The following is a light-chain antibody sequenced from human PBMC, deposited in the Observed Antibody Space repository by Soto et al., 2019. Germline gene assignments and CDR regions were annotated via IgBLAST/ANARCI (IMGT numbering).Light chain of an antibody. J-gene: IGKJ4*01. CDR3: QQYDNVRLT. CDR2: DAS. V-gene: IGKV1-33*01. Sequence: DIQMTQSPSSLSASVGDRVTITCQASQDISNYLSWYQQKPGKAPKLLIYDASNLETGVPSRFSGSGSGTDFTFTISRLQPEDIATYYCQQYDNVRLTFGGGTKVDIK. CDR1: QDISNY.